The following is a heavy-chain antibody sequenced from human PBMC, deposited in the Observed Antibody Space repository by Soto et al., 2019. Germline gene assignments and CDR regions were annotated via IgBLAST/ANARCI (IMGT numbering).Heavy chain of an antibody. J-gene: IGHJ4*02. CDR2: VFYSGDT. D-gene: IGHD5-18*01. Sequence: SETLSRTCTVSGGSIRDYYWTWIRQPPGRGLEWIGYVFYSGDTNYKPSLKRRVTISVDTPKNIFSLKLRSVTSADTAVYFCARVNSGYSYGSIIDFWGRGARVT. CDR1: GGSIRDYY. CDR3: ARVNSGYSYGSIIDF. V-gene: IGHV4-59*01.